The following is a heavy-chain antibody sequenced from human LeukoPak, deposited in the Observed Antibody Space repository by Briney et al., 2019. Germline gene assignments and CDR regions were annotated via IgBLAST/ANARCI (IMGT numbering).Heavy chain of an antibody. V-gene: IGHV3-30*18. CDR2: ISYDGSNK. Sequence: GGSLRLSCAASGFTFSSYGMPWVRQAPGKGLEWVAVISYDGSNKYYADSVKGRFTISRDNSKNTLYLQMNSLRAEDTAVYYCAKDPYSSSWLIDYWGQGTLVTVSS. D-gene: IGHD6-13*01. CDR3: AKDPYSSSWLIDY. J-gene: IGHJ4*02. CDR1: GFTFSSYG.